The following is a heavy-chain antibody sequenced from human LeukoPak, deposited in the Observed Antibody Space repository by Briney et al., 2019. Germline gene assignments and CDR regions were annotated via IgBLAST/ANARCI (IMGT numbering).Heavy chain of an antibody. Sequence: SQTLSLTCAVSGGSISSGGYYWSWIRQPPGQVLDWIGYIYYSGGTNYNPSLKSRVTISVDTSKKQFSLKLTSVTAADTAVYYCARIMDTAWGMDVWGQGTTVTVSS. D-gene: IGHD2-8*01. J-gene: IGHJ6*02. CDR2: IYYSGGT. V-gene: IGHV4-61*08. CDR1: GGSISSGGYY. CDR3: ARIMDTAWGMDV.